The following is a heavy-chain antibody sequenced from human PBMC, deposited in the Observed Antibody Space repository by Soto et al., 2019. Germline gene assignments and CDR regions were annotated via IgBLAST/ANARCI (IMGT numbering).Heavy chain of an antibody. D-gene: IGHD2-2*01. CDR2: IYCSGST. CDR1: GGSISSSSYY. CDR3: ASLPYCSSTSCYASAYYFDY. J-gene: IGHJ4*02. Sequence: QLQLQESGPGLVKPSETLSLTCTVSGGSISSSSYYWGWIRQPPGKGLEWIGSIYCSGSTYYNPSLKSRATISVDTSKNQFSLQLSSVTAADTAVYYCASLPYCSSTSCYASAYYFDYWGQGTLVTVSS. V-gene: IGHV4-39*01.